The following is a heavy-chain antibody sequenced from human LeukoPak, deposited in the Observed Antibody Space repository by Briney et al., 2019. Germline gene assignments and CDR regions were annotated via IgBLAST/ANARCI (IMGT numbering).Heavy chain of an antibody. CDR2: IYPSDSDT. J-gene: IGHJ4*02. V-gene: IGHV5-51*01. Sequence: GESLKISCKGSGYSFTSYWIGWVRQLPGKGLKWMGIIYPSDSDTRYSPSFQGQVTISADKSISTAYLQWSSLKASDTAMYYCARRRYYYDSSGGYFDYWGQGTLVTVSS. D-gene: IGHD3-22*01. CDR3: ARRRYYYDSSGGYFDY. CDR1: GYSFTSYW.